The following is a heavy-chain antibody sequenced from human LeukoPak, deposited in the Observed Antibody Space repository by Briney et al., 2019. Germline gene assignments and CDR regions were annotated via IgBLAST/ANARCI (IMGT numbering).Heavy chain of an antibody. Sequence: PSGTLSLTCAVSGDSISTPSYYWGWIRQSPGKGLEWIASIYSTGNTYFNPSFKSRVTISVDTSKNQFSLNMHSVTAADTAVYYCARHQLGRRKPFDYWGQGTLVTVSS. CDR3: ARHQLGRRKPFDY. CDR1: GDSISTPSYY. J-gene: IGHJ4*02. D-gene: IGHD1-1*01. V-gene: IGHV4-39*01. CDR2: IYSTGNT.